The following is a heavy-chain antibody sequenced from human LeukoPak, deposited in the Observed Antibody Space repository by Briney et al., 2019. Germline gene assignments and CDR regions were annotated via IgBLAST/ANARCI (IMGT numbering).Heavy chain of an antibody. D-gene: IGHD3-9*01. J-gene: IGHJ4*02. CDR1: GFTVSSNY. CDR2: IYSGGST. Sequence: GGSLRLSCAASGFTVSSNYMSWVRQAPGKGLEWVSVIYSGGSTYYADSVKGRFTISRDNSKNTLYLQMNSLRAEDTAVYYCARDAERYFDWLLSYWGQGTLVTVSS. CDR3: ARDAERYFDWLLSY. V-gene: IGHV3-53*05.